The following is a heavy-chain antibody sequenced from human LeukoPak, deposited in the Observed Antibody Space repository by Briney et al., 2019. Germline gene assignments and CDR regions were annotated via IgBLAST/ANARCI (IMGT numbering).Heavy chain of an antibody. D-gene: IGHD2-15*01. V-gene: IGHV1-2*02. CDR2: INPSDGDT. CDR3: ARDCSGADCYSGNAFDI. J-gene: IGHJ3*02. Sequence: ASVNDSCKTSGYTFTDYYMQWVRPAPGQGVEWMGWINPSDGDTKSARKFQGRVTMTRDTSISTAYLELSRLTSDDTAIYYCARDCSGADCYSGNAFDIWGQGTMVTVSS. CDR1: GYTFTDYY.